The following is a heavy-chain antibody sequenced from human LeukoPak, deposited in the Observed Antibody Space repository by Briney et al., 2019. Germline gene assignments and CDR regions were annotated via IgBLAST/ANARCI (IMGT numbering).Heavy chain of an antibody. CDR2: LYGNGDGV. Sequence: GGSLRLSCAASGFTFSVYAMNRIRQAPGKGLEWVTGLYGNGDGVAYADSVKGRFTISRDNSKATLYLQMNRLRTDDTGIYYCAKDRHPDGFWSLDHWGQGTLVTVSS. J-gene: IGHJ4*02. D-gene: IGHD5-24*01. CDR1: GFTFSVYA. CDR3: AKDRHPDGFWSLDH. V-gene: IGHV3-23*01.